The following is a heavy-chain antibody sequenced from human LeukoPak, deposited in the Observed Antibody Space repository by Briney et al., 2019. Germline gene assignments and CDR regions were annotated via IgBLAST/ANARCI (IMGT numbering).Heavy chain of an antibody. J-gene: IGHJ4*02. CDR2: IRSKAYGGTT. CDR1: GFTFGDYA. D-gene: IGHD2-2*01. Sequence: GGSLRLSCTASGFTFGDYAMSWVRQAPGKGLEWVAFIRSKAYGGTTEYAASVKGRFTISRDDSKSIAYLQMNSLKTENTAVYYCTRDLCSSTSCYAPFDYWGQGTLVTVSS. CDR3: TRDLCSSTSCYAPFDY. V-gene: IGHV3-49*04.